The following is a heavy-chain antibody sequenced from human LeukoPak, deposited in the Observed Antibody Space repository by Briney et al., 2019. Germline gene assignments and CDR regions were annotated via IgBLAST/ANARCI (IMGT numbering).Heavy chain of an antibody. CDR1: GFTVSSNY. Sequence: GGSLRLSCAASGFTVSSNYMSWVRQAPGKGLEWVSVIYSGGSTYYADSVKGRFTISRDNSKNTLYLQMNSLRAEDTAVYYCARDDRRDASMGAFDIWGQGTMVTVSS. CDR2: IYSGGST. J-gene: IGHJ3*02. CDR3: ARDDRRDASMGAFDI. V-gene: IGHV3-66*01. D-gene: IGHD5-24*01.